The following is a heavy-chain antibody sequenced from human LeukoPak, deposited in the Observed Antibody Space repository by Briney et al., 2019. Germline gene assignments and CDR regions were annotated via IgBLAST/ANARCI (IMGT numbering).Heavy chain of an antibody. V-gene: IGHV4-61*02. CDR1: GDSISSGSFY. D-gene: IGHD4-23*01. J-gene: IGHJ4*02. CDR3: ARGYGGNSGLEYLYDY. Sequence: PSQTLSLTCTVSGDSISSGSFYWSWIRQPAGKGLEWIGRIYTSGSTNYNPSLKSRATISVDTSKNQFSLNLSSVTAADTAVYYCARGYGGNSGLEYLYDYWGQGTLVTVSS. CDR2: IYTSGST.